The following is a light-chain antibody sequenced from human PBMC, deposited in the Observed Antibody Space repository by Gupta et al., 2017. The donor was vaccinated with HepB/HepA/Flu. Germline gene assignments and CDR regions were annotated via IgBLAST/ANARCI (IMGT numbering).Light chain of an antibody. CDR3: QQYSSYPRT. V-gene: IGKV1-8*01. CDR2: AAS. CDR1: QGISSY. J-gene: IGKJ1*01. Sequence: ASRMTQSPSSCSASTGDRVTITCRASQGISSYLAWYQQKPGNAPKLLIYAASTLQSGVPSRFSGSGSGTDFTLTISSLQSEDFATYYCQQYSSYPRTFGQGTKVEIK.